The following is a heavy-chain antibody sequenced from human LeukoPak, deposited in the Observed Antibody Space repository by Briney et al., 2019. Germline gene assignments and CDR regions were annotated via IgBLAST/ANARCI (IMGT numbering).Heavy chain of an antibody. J-gene: IGHJ3*02. V-gene: IGHV3-21*01. CDR2: ISSSSSYI. D-gene: IGHD3-22*01. Sequence: PGGSLRLSCAASGFTFSSYSMNWVRQAPGKGLEWVSSISSSSSYIYYADSVKGRFTISRDNAKNSLYLQMNSLRAEDTAVYYCARDWIGYYDSSGYPRNAFGIWGQGTMVTVSS. CDR1: GFTFSSYS. CDR3: ARDWIGYYDSSGYPRNAFGI.